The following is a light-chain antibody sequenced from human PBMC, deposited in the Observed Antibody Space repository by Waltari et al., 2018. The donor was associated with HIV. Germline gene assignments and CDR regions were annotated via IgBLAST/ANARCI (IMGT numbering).Light chain of an antibody. Sequence: QSALTQPASVSGSPGQSITVSCTGTSSDVGSYNLVSWYQHHPGKAPKLMIYEVNKRPSGVSNRFSGPKSGNTASLTISGLQAEDEADYYCCSYVGSSSLVFGGGTKLTVL. CDR3: CSYVGSSSLV. J-gene: IGLJ2*01. CDR1: SSDVGSYNL. V-gene: IGLV2-23*02. CDR2: EVN.